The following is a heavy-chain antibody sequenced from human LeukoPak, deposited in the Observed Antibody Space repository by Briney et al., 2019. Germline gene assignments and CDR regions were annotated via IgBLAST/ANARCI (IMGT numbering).Heavy chain of an antibody. J-gene: IGHJ4*02. D-gene: IGHD6-13*01. CDR3: ARRRAEYSSSWYGKLKYYFDY. Sequence: SETLSLTCTVSSFSITSGYYWGWIRQPPGKGLEWIGSVYHSGNTYYNPSLKSRVTISVDTSKNQFSLKLSSVTAADTAVYYCARRRAEYSSSWYGKLKYYFDYWGQGTLVTVSS. CDR1: SFSITSGYY. V-gene: IGHV4-38-2*02. CDR2: VYHSGNT.